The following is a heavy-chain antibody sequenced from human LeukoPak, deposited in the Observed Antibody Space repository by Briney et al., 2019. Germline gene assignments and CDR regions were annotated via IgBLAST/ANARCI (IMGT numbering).Heavy chain of an antibody. D-gene: IGHD3-3*01. CDR2: ISGGGGST. CDR1: GFTFSNFA. Sequence: GGSLRLSCAASGFTFSNFAMSWVRQAPGKGLEWVSDISGGGGSTSYADSVKGRFTISRDNAKNSLYLLMNSLRAEDTAVYYCARDRARGYYDFWSGYSDYYYYGMDVWGQGTTVTVSS. V-gene: IGHV3-23*01. CDR3: ARDRARGYYDFWSGYSDYYYYGMDV. J-gene: IGHJ6*02.